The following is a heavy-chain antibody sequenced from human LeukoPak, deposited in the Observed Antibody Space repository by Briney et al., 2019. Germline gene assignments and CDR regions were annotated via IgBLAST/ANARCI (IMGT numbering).Heavy chain of an antibody. CDR1: GYTFTGYY. CDR2: INPNSGGT. J-gene: IGHJ4*02. D-gene: IGHD3-10*01. V-gene: IGHV1-2*02. CDR3: ARDRPLDADDYYGFYYFDY. Sequence: ASVKVSCKASGYTFTGYYMHWVRQAPGQGLEWMGWINPNSGGTNHAQKFQGRVTMTRDTSISTAYMELSRLRSDDTAAYDCARDRPLDADDYYGFYYFDYWGQGTLVTVSS.